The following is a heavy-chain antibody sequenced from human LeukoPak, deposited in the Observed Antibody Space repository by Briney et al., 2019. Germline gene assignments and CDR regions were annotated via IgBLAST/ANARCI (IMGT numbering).Heavy chain of an antibody. Sequence: ASVRVSCTASGHTFSGNYMHWVRQAPGQGLEWMGWTSPIIGDTNYAQTFQGRVTLTRDTSISTAYMELSRLRSDDTAVYYCAGGSGDCAPDYWGQGTLVPVSS. CDR2: TSPIIGDT. CDR1: GHTFSGNY. V-gene: IGHV1-2*02. J-gene: IGHJ4*02. D-gene: IGHD2-21*01. CDR3: AGGSGDCAPDY.